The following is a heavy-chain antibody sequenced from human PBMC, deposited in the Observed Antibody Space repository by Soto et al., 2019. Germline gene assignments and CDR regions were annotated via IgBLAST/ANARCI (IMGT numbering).Heavy chain of an antibody. CDR3: ARPGYCSGGSCYDFDY. D-gene: IGHD2-15*01. Sequence: QLQLQESGPGLVKPSETLSLTCTVSGGSISSSSYYWGWIRQPPGQGLEWIGSIYYSGSTYYNPSLKSRVTISVDTSKNQFSLKLSSVTAADTAVYYCARPGYCSGGSCYDFDYWGQGTLVTVSS. CDR2: IYYSGST. J-gene: IGHJ4*02. V-gene: IGHV4-39*01. CDR1: GGSISSSSYY.